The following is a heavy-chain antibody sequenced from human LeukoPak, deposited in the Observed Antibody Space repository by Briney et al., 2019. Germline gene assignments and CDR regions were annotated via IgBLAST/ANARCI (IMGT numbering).Heavy chain of an antibody. Sequence: PGGSLRLSCAASGFTFSSYGMHWVRQAPGKGLXXVXXIWYDGSNKYYADSVKGRFTISRDNSKNTLYLQMNSLRAEDTAVYYCARGEDYYGSGSYQSDYWGQGTLVTVSS. CDR2: IWYDGSNK. J-gene: IGHJ4*02. D-gene: IGHD3-10*01. V-gene: IGHV3-33*01. CDR3: ARGEDYYGSGSYQSDY. CDR1: GFTFSSYG.